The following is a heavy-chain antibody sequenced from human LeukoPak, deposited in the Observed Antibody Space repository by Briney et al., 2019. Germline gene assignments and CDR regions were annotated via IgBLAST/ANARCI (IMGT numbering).Heavy chain of an antibody. J-gene: IGHJ4*02. CDR3: AKDQKPDSGYDIDH. CDR2: IFGSGDTT. D-gene: IGHD5-12*01. Sequence: GGSLTLSCAASGFTISSYGMNWVRQAPLKGLEWVSVIFGSGDTTYYADSVKGRFTISRDKSKNTLYLQMHSLRAEDTAVYYCAKDQKPDSGYDIDHWGPATLVTVSS. CDR1: GFTISSYG. V-gene: IGHV3-23*01.